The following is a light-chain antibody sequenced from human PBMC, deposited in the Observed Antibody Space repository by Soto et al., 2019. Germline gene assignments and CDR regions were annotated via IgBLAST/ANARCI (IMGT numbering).Light chain of an antibody. CDR1: QSVSIN. J-gene: IGKJ3*01. Sequence: EIVMTQSPATLSVSPGERATLSCRASQSVSINLAWFQQKPGQAPRLLIYDASNRATGIPARFSGSGSGTDFTLTISSLEPEDFAVYYCQQRSNWPLTFGPGTKVDIK. CDR2: DAS. V-gene: IGKV3-11*01. CDR3: QQRSNWPLT.